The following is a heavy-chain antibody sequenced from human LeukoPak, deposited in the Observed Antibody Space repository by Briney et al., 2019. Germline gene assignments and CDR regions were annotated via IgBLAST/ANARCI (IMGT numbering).Heavy chain of an antibody. CDR3: ARGGIAVAGTFDP. J-gene: IGHJ5*02. CDR1: GGSISSYY. D-gene: IGHD6-19*01. CDR2: IYYGGST. V-gene: IGHV4-59*01. Sequence: PSETLSLTCTVSGGSISSYYWSWIRQPPGKGLEWIGYIYYGGSTNYNPSLKSRVTISVDTSKNQFSLKLSSVTAADTAVYYCARGGIAVAGTFDPWGQGTLVTVSS.